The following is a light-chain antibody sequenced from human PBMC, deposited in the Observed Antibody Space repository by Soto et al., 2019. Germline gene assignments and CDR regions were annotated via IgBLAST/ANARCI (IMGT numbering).Light chain of an antibody. CDR2: RAS. CDR1: QDIGTC. V-gene: IGKV1-5*03. Sequence: DIQMTQSPSTLSASVGDRVTITCRASQDIGTCLAWYQQKPEKAPKVLIYRASHLESGVPSRFSASGSGTEFSLTINSLQADDFATYYCQQYHIYSWTFGQGTKVDIK. J-gene: IGKJ1*01. CDR3: QQYHIYSWT.